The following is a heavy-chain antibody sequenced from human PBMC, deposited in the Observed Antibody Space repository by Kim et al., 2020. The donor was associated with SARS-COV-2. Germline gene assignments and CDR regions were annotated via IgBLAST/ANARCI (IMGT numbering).Heavy chain of an antibody. CDR3: ARHKVDRGSCYYLYRSCDYLFYYGMDV. CDR1: GGSISSSSYY. D-gene: IGHD2-15*01. Sequence: SETLSLTCTVSGGSISSSSYYWGWIRQPPGKGLEWIGSIYYSGSTYYNPSLKSRVTISVDTSKNQFSLKLSSVTAADTAVYYCARHKVDRGSCYYLYRSCDYLFYYGMDVWGQGTTVTVSS. V-gene: IGHV4-39*01. CDR2: IYYSGST. J-gene: IGHJ6*02.